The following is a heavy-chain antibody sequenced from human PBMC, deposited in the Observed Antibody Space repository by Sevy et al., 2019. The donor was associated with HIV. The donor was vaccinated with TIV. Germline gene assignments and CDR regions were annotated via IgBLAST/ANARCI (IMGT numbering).Heavy chain of an antibody. Sequence: ASVKVSCKASGYTFTGYYMHWVRQAPGQGLEWMGRINPNSGGANYAQKFQGRVTMTRDTSISAAYMELSRLRFDDTAIYYCARPAAVSNFDYWGQGTLVTVSS. J-gene: IGHJ4*02. CDR1: GYTFTGYY. CDR2: INPNSGGA. CDR3: ARPAAVSNFDY. D-gene: IGHD2-2*01. V-gene: IGHV1-2*06.